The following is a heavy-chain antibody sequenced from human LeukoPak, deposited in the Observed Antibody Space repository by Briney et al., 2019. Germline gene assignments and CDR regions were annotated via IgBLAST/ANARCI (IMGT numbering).Heavy chain of an antibody. CDR2: ISSNGISP. CDR1: GFIFSDFA. Sequence: GGSLRLSCAASGFIFSDFAMHWVRQAPGKGLNYASTISSNGISPYYANSVAGRFTISRDNSKNTLFLQMGSLRADDSAVYYCVRAHSIHNYHYGIDVWGHGTTVTVSS. J-gene: IGHJ6*02. CDR3: VRAHSIHNYHYGIDV. D-gene: IGHD3-3*01. V-gene: IGHV3-64*01.